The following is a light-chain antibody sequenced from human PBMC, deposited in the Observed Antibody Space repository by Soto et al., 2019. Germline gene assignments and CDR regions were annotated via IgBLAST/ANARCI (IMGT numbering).Light chain of an antibody. J-gene: IGKJ1*01. CDR2: DVS. V-gene: IGKV1-5*01. CDR1: QSISSW. CDR3: QQYNNYWT. Sequence: DIQMTHSPSTLSASVGDIVTITCRASQSISSWLAWYQQKPGKAPKLLIYDVSSLESGVPSRFSGSGSGTEFTLTISSLQPDDLATYYCQQYNNYWTFGQGTKVDIK.